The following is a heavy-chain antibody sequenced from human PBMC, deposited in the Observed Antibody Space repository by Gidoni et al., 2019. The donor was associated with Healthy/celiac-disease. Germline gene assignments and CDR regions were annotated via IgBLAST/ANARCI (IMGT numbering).Heavy chain of an antibody. CDR2: ISWNSGSI. CDR1: GFTFDDYA. V-gene: IGHV3-9*01. J-gene: IGHJ4*02. D-gene: IGHD5-12*01. CDR3: VKSRSRDGYNFDY. Sequence: EGQLVEPGGGLVQPGGSLRLSCAASGFTFDDYAMHWVRQAPGKGLEWVSGISWNSGSIGYADSVKGRFTISRDNAKNSLYLQMNSLRAEDTALYYCVKSRSRDGYNFDYWGQGTLVTVSS.